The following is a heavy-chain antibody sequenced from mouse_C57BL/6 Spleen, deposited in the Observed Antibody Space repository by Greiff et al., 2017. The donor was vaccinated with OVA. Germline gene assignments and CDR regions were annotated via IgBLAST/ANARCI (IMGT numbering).Heavy chain of an antibody. Sequence: DVKLVESEGGLVQPGSSMKLSCTASGFTFSDYYMPWVRQVPEKGLEWVANINYDGSSTYYLDSLKSRFIISRDNAKNILYLQMSSLKSEDTATYYCARRGDYAMDYWGQGTSVTVSS. CDR2: INYDGSST. CDR3: ARRGDYAMDY. V-gene: IGHV5-16*01. J-gene: IGHJ4*01. CDR1: GFTFSDYY.